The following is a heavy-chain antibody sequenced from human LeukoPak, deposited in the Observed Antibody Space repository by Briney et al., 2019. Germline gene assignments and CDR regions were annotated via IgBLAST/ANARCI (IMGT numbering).Heavy chain of an antibody. CDR3: ATNYYYDSSGYSLFAY. CDR1: GGTFSSYA. CDR2: IIPIFGTA. J-gene: IGHJ4*02. V-gene: IGHV1-69*05. Sequence: SVKVSCKASGGTFSSYAISWVRQAPGQGLEWMGRIIPIFGTANYAQKFQGRVTITTDESTSAAYMELSSLRSEDTAVYYCATNYYYDSSGYSLFAYWGQGTLVTVSS. D-gene: IGHD3-22*01.